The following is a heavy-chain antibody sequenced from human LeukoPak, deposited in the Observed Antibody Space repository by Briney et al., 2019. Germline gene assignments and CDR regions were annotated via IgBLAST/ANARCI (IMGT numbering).Heavy chain of an antibody. CDR1: GGSISSSSYY. Sequence: SETLSLTCTVSGGSISSSSYYWGWIRQPPGKGLEWIGSIYYSGSTYYNPSLKSRVTISVDTSKNQFSLKLTSVTAADTAVYYCAREHPRGEVDDFDYWGQGTLVTVSS. V-gene: IGHV4-39*07. CDR2: IYYSGST. D-gene: IGHD3-16*01. CDR3: AREHPRGEVDDFDY. J-gene: IGHJ4*02.